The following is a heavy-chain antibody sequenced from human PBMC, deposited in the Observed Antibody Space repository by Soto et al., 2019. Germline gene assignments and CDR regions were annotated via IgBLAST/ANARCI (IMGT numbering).Heavy chain of an antibody. Sequence: QVQLQESGPGLVKPSDTLSLTCGVSGYSIRSSNWWAWIRQPPGKGLEWIGYIFYTGNTYYNPSLKSRVTMSVDTSKNQFSLKLSSVTAVDTAVYHCATLGTSYKRNGMDVWGQGTSVTVSS. J-gene: IGHJ6*02. CDR3: ATLGTSYKRNGMDV. CDR1: GYSIRSSNW. D-gene: IGHD3-16*01. V-gene: IGHV4-28*01. CDR2: IFYTGNT.